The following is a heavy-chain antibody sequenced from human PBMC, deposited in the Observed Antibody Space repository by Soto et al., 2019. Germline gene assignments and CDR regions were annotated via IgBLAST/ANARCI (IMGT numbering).Heavy chain of an antibody. CDR3: SHGDGQFFNS. CDR1: GFSLTDVW. D-gene: IGHD2-21*02. J-gene: IGHJ4*02. Sequence: GGSLRLSCAVSGFSLTDVWMNWVRLAPGKGPEWVGLIRSESHGGTTDYAAPVKGRFAISRDDSKNTLYLQMNSLKTEDTALYYCSHGDGQFFNSWGQGTLVTVS. CDR2: IRSESHGGTT. V-gene: IGHV3-15*07.